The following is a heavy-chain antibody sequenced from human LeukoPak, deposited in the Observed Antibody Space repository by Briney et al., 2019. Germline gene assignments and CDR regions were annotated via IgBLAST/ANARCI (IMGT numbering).Heavy chain of an antibody. D-gene: IGHD6-13*01. J-gene: IGHJ6*02. CDR1: GFTFSSYS. Sequence: GGSLRLSCAASGFTFSSYSMNWVRQAPGKGLEWVSSISSSSSYIYYADSVKGRFTISRDNAKNSLYMNSLRAEDTAVYYCAREWAPSSSWFSFDYYYYGMDVWGQGTTVTVSS. V-gene: IGHV3-21*01. CDR2: ISSSSSYI. CDR3: AREWAPSSSWFSFDYYYYGMDV.